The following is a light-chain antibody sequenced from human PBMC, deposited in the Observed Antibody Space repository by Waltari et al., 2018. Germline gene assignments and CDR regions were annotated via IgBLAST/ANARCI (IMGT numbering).Light chain of an antibody. CDR2: KIS. CDR1: QSLVYRDGNTY. J-gene: IGKJ2*01. V-gene: IGKV2-30*01. CDR3: MQAVHWPYT. Sequence: DGVMTKSPLSLPGPLRQPASFSFRSVQSLVYRDGNTYLSCFHQRPGQSPRRLIYKISNRDSGVPDRFSGSGSGTDFKLQISRVEAEDVGVYYCMQAVHWPYTFGQGTKLEIK.